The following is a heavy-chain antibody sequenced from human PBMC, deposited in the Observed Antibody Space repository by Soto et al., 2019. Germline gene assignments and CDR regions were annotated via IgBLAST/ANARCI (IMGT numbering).Heavy chain of an antibody. CDR3: ARVGYEALFLS. J-gene: IGHJ5*02. D-gene: IGHD5-12*01. CDR1: GGTFSSYT. V-gene: IGHV1-69*02. Sequence: ASVKVSCKASGGTFSSYTISWVRQAPGQGLEWMGRIIPILGIANYAQKFKSRVTITADKSKSTANIELSSLKTEDTAVYYCARVGYEALFLSWGQGTLVTVSS. CDR2: IIPILGIA.